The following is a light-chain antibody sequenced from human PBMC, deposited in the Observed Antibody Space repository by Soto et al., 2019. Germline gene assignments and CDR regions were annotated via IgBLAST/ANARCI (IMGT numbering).Light chain of an antibody. CDR3: MQGTHWPRT. CDR1: QSIVYSNGNTY. V-gene: IGKV2-30*01. J-gene: IGKJ1*01. Sequence: DAVLPQSPLSLPVTLGQPASISCRSSQSIVYSNGNTYLNWFQQRPGQSPRRLIYKVSNRASVVPERCSGSESVTEFTRKISRVEAEDVGVNYCMQGTHWPRTFGQGTNVEIK. CDR2: KVS.